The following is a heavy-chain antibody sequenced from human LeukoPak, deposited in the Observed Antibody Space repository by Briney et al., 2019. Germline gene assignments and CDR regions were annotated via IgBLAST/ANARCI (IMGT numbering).Heavy chain of an antibody. CDR2: TYYRSKWYN. D-gene: IGHD3-10*01. V-gene: IGHV6-1*01. CDR1: GDSVSSNSAA. J-gene: IGHJ5*02. Sequence: SQTLSLTCAISGDSVSSNSAAWNWIRQSPSRGLEWLGRTYYRSKWYNDYAVSVKSRITINPDTSKNQFSLQLNSVTPEDTAVYYCARAHLDYYGSGSPIYNWFDPWGQGTLVTVSS. CDR3: ARAHLDYYGSGSPIYNWFDP.